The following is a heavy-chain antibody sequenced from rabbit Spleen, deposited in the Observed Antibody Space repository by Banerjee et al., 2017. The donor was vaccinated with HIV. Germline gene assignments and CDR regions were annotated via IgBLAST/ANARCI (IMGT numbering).Heavy chain of an antibody. CDR2: INTATGKD. J-gene: IGHJ4*01. D-gene: IGHD1-1*01. Sequence: QEQLEESGRGLVKPEGSLTVTCTASGFSFSDRDVMCWVRQAPGKGLEWIGCINTATGKDVYASWAKGRFTISKTSSTTVTLQMTSLTASDTATYFCARDLVGVIGWNLNWWGPGPSSPS. CDR1: GFSFSDRDV. V-gene: IGHV1S45*01. CDR3: ARDLVGVIGWNLNW.